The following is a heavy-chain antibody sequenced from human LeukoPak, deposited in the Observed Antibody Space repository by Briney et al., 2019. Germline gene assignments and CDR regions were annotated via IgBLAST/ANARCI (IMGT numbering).Heavy chain of an antibody. Sequence: PGGSLRLSCVTSGFTFINYAMTWVRQAPGKGLEWVSSISSSGVGTHYADSVKGRFTISRDNSKNTLYLQMNSLRVEDTAVYYCARDRGSQDYWGQGTLVTVSS. V-gene: IGHV3-23*01. CDR1: GFTFINYA. CDR3: ARDRGSQDY. D-gene: IGHD3-10*01. CDR2: ISSSGVGT. J-gene: IGHJ4*02.